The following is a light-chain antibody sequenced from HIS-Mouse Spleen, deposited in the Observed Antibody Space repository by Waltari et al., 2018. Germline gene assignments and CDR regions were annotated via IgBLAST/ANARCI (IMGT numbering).Light chain of an antibody. CDR1: QGISSY. Sequence: DIQLTQSPSFLSASLGDRVTITCRASQGISSYLAWYQQKPGKAPKLLIYAASTLQSGVPSRFSVSGSGTEFTLTISSLQPEDFATYFCQQLNSDPPLTFGGGTKVEIK. CDR3: QQLNSDPPLT. J-gene: IGKJ4*01. V-gene: IGKV1-9*01. CDR2: AAS.